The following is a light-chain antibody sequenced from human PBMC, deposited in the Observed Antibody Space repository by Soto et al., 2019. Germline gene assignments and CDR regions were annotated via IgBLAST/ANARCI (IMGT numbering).Light chain of an antibody. V-gene: IGLV2-11*01. CDR2: DVS. J-gene: IGLJ1*01. CDR1: SSDVGRYHY. Sequence: QSVLTQPRSVSGSPGQSVTISCTGTSSDVGRYHYVSWYQQHPGKAPKLMIYDVSERPSGVPDCFSGSRSGNTASLTISGLQAGDESEYFCCAYAGTYTLYVFGTGTKLTVL. CDR3: CAYAGTYTLYV.